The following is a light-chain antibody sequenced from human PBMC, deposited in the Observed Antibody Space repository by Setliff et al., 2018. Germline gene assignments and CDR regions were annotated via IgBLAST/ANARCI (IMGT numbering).Light chain of an antibody. V-gene: IGLV2-8*01. Sequence: QSALTQPPSASGSPGQSVTISCTGTSSDVGGYNYVSWYQQHPGKAPKLMIYEVSKWPSGVPDRFSGSKSGNTASLTVSGLQAEDEADYYCSSYAGSKNYVFGTGTKVTVL. CDR3: SSYAGSKNYV. CDR1: SSDVGGYNY. CDR2: EVS. J-gene: IGLJ1*01.